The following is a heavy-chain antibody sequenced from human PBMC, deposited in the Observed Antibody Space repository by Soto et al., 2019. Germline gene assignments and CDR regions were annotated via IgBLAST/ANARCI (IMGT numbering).Heavy chain of an antibody. J-gene: IGHJ3*01. CDR3: VRGYNSFDV. Sequence: EVQLVESGGGLVQPGGSLRLSCAASGFILSDHYMDWVRQAPGKGLEWVARSRNKANGYTTEYAASVRGRFTISRDESSNSLFLQLNSRKTEDTALYYCVRGYNSFDVWGQGTMVTVSS. CDR2: SRNKANGYTT. CDR1: GFILSDHY. V-gene: IGHV3-72*01. D-gene: IGHD5-12*01.